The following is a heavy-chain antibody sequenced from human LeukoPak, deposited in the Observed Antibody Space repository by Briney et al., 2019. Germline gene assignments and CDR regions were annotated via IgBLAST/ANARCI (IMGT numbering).Heavy chain of an antibody. CDR2: INWDGSST. D-gene: IGHD6-13*01. J-gene: IGHJ4*02. CDR3: VKDTSSSSWYGTFDF. CDR1: GLTFSIHW. Sequence: GGSLRLSCAASGLTFSIHWMNWVRQAPGKGLEWVSLINWDGSSTSYGDSVKGRFTISRDSSKNSLYLQMNSLRTEDTAIYYCVKDTSSSSWYGTFDFWGQGTLVTVSS. V-gene: IGHV3-43*01.